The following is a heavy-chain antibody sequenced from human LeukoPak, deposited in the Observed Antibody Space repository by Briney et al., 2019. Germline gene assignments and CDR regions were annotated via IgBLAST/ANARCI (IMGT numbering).Heavy chain of an antibody. CDR1: GGTFSSYA. CDR2: ISGSGGTT. V-gene: IGHV3-23*01. CDR3: AKDPTGYYYDSSGYLLPDY. D-gene: IGHD3-22*01. J-gene: IGHJ4*02. Sequence: GASVKVSCKASGGTFSSYAISWVRQAPGKGLEWVSAISGSGGTTYYADSVKGRFTISRDNSKNTLYLQMNSLRAEDTAVYYCAKDPTGYYYDSSGYLLPDYWGQGTLVTVSS.